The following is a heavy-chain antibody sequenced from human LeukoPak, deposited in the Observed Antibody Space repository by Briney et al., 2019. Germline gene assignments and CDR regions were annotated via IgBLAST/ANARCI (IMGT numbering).Heavy chain of an antibody. D-gene: IGHD1-26*01. V-gene: IGHV3-23*01. J-gene: IGHJ4*02. Sequence: GGSLRLSCAASGFTFSSYAMSWVRQAPGKGLEWVSAISGSGGSTYYADSVEGRFTISRDNSKNTLYLQMNSLRAEDTAVYYCAKDLKWELPSSANYWGQGTLVTVSS. CDR3: AKDLKWELPSSANY. CDR1: GFTFSSYA. CDR2: ISGSGGST.